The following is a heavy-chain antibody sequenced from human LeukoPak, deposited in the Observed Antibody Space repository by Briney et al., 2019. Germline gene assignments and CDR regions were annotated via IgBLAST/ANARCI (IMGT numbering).Heavy chain of an antibody. CDR2: IYHSGST. D-gene: IGHD5-24*01. J-gene: IGHJ4*02. V-gene: IGHV4-38-2*02. CDR3: ARSWRDGYKDY. CDR1: GYSISSGYY. Sequence: SETLSLTCTVSGYSISSGYYWGWIRHPPGKGLEWIGSIYHSGSTYYNPSLKSRVTMSVDTSKNQFSLKLSSVTAADTAVYYCARSWRDGYKDYWGQGTLVTVSS.